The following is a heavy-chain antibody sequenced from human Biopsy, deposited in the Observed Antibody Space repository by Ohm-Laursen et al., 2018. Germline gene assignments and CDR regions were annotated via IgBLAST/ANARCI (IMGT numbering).Heavy chain of an antibody. CDR1: GGSISGSS. D-gene: IGHD6-19*01. V-gene: IGHV4-59*08. CDR3: AKHSSGWTGDDALHI. J-gene: IGHJ3*02. Sequence: GTLSLTCTVSGGSISGSSWSWIRQAPGRGLEWVGYISYSGSTSNNPSLKSRITISVYTSKNQISLKVTSVTAADTAVYYCAKHSSGWTGDDALHIWGQGTMVTVSS. CDR2: ISYSGST.